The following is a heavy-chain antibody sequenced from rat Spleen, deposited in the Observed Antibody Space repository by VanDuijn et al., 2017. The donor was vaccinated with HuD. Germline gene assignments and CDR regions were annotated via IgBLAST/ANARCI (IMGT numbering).Heavy chain of an antibody. V-gene: IGHV2S1*01. D-gene: IGHD1-6*01. J-gene: IGHJ3*01. CDR2: IQNGGNT. CDR3: ARAHTPGLRDWFAY. Sequence: QVQLKESGPGLVQPSQTLSLTCTVSGFSLISYAVNWVRQPPGKGLEWMGRIQNGGNTDYNSGLKSRLSISRDTSKSQVFLQMNSLQTEDTATYYCARAHTPGLRDWFAYWGQGTLVTVSS. CDR1: GFSLISYA.